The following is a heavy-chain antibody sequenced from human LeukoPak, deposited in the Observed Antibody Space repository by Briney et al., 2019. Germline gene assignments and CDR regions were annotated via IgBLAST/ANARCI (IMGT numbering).Heavy chain of an antibody. CDR3: VWSSTWDKRFYLDQ. J-gene: IGHJ4*02. Sequence: GGSLRLSCAASGFTFNVTWMSWVRQTPGKGLQWVARSAATPDGPITEYATPVRGRFTISRDDSRNMVYLQMRSLRTDDTAIYYCVWSSTWDKRFYLDQWGQGTLVTVSS. V-gene: IGHV3-15*04. CDR1: GFTFNVTW. CDR2: SAATPDGPIT. D-gene: IGHD6-6*01.